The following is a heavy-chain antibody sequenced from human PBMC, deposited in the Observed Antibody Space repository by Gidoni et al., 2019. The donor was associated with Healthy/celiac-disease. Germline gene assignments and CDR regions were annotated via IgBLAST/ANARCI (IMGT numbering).Heavy chain of an antibody. V-gene: IGHV3-23*01. Sequence: EVQLLESGVGLVQPGGSLRLSCAASGFPFSSDAMSWARPAPGKGLEWVSAMSGSGGSTYYADSVKGRFTISRDNSKNTLYLQMNSLRAEDTAVYYCAKDHSSSSSWYPWGQGTLVTVSS. J-gene: IGHJ5*02. CDR3: AKDHSSSSSWYP. D-gene: IGHD6-13*01. CDR2: MSGSGGST. CDR1: GFPFSSDA.